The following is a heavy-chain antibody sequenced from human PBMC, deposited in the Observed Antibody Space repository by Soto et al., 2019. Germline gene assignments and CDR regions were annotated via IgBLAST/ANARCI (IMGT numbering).Heavy chain of an antibody. CDR2: LSGSGGST. Sequence: WGTLRLCCAASGYTFNTYAISGCRQQPGKGLEGVASLSGSGGSTEHADSVKGRFSISRDNSKNTLFLQMNGLRVDVTAVYYCGKDRYYDSRIIDSWGSGTLVTVSA. CDR1: GYTFNTYA. D-gene: IGHD3-22*01. V-gene: IGHV3-23*01. J-gene: IGHJ4*02. CDR3: GKDRYYDSRIIDS.